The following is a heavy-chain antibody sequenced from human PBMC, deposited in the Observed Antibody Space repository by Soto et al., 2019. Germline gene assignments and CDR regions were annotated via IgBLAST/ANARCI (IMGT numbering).Heavy chain of an antibody. Sequence: ASVKVSCKASGYTFTGYYMHWVRQAPGQGLEWMGWINPNSGGTNYAQKFQGWVTMTRDTSISTAYMDLSRLRSDDTAVYYCARESDYARFGDIRGPFDPWGQGTLVTVSS. CDR3: ARESDYARFGDIRGPFDP. D-gene: IGHD3-10*02. J-gene: IGHJ5*02. CDR1: GYTFTGYY. CDR2: INPNSGGT. V-gene: IGHV1-2*04.